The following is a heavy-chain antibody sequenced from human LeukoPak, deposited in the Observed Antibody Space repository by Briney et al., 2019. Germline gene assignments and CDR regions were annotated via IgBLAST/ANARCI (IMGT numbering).Heavy chain of an antibody. V-gene: IGHV3-21*01. CDR2: ISSSSSYI. J-gene: IGHJ6*04. CDR1: GFTFSSYS. D-gene: IGHD2-15*01. Sequence: GGSLRLSCAASGFTFSSYSMNWVRQAPGKGLEWVSSISSSSSYIYYADSVKGRFTISRDNAKNSLYLQMNSLRAEDTAVYYCARLIGLRAMDVWGKGTTVTLSS. CDR3: ARLIGLRAMDV.